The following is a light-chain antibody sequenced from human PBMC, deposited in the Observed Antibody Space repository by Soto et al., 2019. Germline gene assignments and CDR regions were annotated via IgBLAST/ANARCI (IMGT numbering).Light chain of an antibody. Sequence: QSVVTQPASVSGSPGQSITISCTGTSSDVGGYDYVSWYQQYPVKSPRLIIYEVSNRPSGVSNRFSGSKSGNTASLTIAGLRAEYEGDYFCSSYTGTSALILFGGGTKLTVL. V-gene: IGLV2-14*01. CDR3: SSYTGTSALIL. J-gene: IGLJ2*01. CDR2: EVS. CDR1: SSDVGGYDY.